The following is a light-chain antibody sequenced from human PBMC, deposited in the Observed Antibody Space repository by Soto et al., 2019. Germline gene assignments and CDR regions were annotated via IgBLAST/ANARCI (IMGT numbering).Light chain of an antibody. CDR3: QQSYTTPIT. J-gene: IGKJ5*01. CDR2: AAS. V-gene: IGKV1-39*01. Sequence: DIQMTLSPSSLPASVGDRVIITCRASQTISSHLNWYQQKPGKAPNLLVYAASSLQSGVPSRFTGSGSGTDFTLTISRLEPEDFATYFCQQSYTTPITFGQGTRLEIK. CDR1: QTISSH.